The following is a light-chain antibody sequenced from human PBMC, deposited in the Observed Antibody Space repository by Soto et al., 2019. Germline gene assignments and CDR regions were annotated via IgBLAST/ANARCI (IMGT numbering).Light chain of an antibody. CDR2: AAS. J-gene: IGKJ5*01. CDR1: QSVRSTH. CDR3: QQYGSSPVT. V-gene: IGKV3-20*01. Sequence: EVVLRQSPGTLSLSPGARATLSCRASQSVRSTHLAWYQQKPGQVPRLLIYAASSRATGIPDRVSGSGSGTDVTLTISRLEPEDFAVYYCQQYGSSPVTFGQGTRLEIK.